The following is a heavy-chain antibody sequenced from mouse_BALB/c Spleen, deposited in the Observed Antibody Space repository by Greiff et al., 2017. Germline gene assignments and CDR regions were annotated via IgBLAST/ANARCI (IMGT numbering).Heavy chain of an antibody. D-gene: IGHD2-1*01. Sequence: VKLQESGPGLVAPSQSLSITCTVSGFSLTSYDISWIRQPPGKGLEWLGVIWTGGGTNYNSAFMSRLSISKDNSKSQVFLKMNSLQTDDTAIYYCVRGGNPYAMDYWGQGTSVTVSS. CDR1: GFSLTSYD. CDR3: VRGGNPYAMDY. CDR2: IWTGGGT. V-gene: IGHV2-9-2*01. J-gene: IGHJ4*01.